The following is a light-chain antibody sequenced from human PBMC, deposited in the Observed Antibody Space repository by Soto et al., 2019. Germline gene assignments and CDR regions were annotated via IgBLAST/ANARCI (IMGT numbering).Light chain of an antibody. CDR1: SGHSSYA. CDR2: LNNDGSH. CDR3: QTWGTGFQF. Sequence: QLVLTQSPSASASLGASVKLTCTLSSGHSSYAIAWHQKQPGKGPRYLMDLNNDGSHTKGDGIPDRFSGSSSGADRYLIISSLQSEDEADYYCQTWGTGFQFFGGGTQRPSS. V-gene: IGLV4-69*01. J-gene: IGLJ7*01.